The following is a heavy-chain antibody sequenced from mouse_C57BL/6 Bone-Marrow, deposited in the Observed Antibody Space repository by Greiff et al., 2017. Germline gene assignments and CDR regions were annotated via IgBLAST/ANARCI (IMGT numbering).Heavy chain of an antibody. D-gene: IGHD2-2*01. J-gene: IGHJ3*01. CDR1: GYTFTDHT. CDR2: IYPRDGST. CDR3: SRRGYGYARFAY. Sequence: VQLQQSDAELVKPGASVKISCKVSGYTFTDHTIHWMKQRPEQGLEWIGYIYPRDGSTKYNEKFKGKDTLTAAKSSSTAYMQLHSLTSEDSAVYFCSRRGYGYARFAYWGQGTLVTVSA. V-gene: IGHV1-78*01.